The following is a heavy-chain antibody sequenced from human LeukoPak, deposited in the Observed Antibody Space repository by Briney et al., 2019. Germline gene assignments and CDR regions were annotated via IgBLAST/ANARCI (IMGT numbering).Heavy chain of an antibody. J-gene: IGHJ5*02. Sequence: GGSLRLSCAASGFTVSSNYMSWVRQAPGKGLEWVSVIYSGGSTYYADSVKGRFTISRDNSKNTLYLQMNSLRAEDTAVYYCARERSEYYDYVWGSYRYYHWFDPWGQGTLVTVSS. V-gene: IGHV3-66*01. CDR1: GFTVSSNY. CDR3: ARERSEYYDYVWGSYRYYHWFDP. CDR2: IYSGGST. D-gene: IGHD3-16*02.